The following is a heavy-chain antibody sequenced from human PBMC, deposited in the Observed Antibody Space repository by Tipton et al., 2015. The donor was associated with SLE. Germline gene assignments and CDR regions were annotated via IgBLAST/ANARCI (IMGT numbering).Heavy chain of an antibody. CDR2: IYYSGST. CDR1: GGSISSYY. J-gene: IGHJ6*02. CDR3: ARHGAIVWDSSNFFAMDV. D-gene: IGHD3-16*02. Sequence: TLSLTCTVSGGSISSYYWSWIRQPPGKGLEWIGHIYYSGSTNYNPSLKSRVTISVDTSKNQFSLKLSSVTAADTAVYYCARHGAIVWDSSNFFAMDVWGQGTTVTVSS. V-gene: IGHV4-59*08.